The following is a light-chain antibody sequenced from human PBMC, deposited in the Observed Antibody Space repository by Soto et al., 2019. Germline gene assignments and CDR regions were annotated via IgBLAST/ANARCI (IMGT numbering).Light chain of an antibody. CDR3: QQYGSSPLS. Sequence: EIVLTQSPGTLSLSPGERATLSCRASQSVSRNFLAWYQKKPGQAPRLLVYGASNRATGIPDRFSGSGSGTDFTLTISRLEPEDYTVYYCQQYGSSPLSFGGGAKVEI. CDR1: QSVSRNF. J-gene: IGKJ4*01. CDR2: GAS. V-gene: IGKV3-20*01.